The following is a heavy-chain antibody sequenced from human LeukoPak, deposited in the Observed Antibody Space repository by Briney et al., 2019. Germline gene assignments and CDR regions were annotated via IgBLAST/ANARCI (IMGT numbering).Heavy chain of an antibody. V-gene: IGHV1-58*01. Sequence: SVKVSCKASGFTFTSSAVQWARQARGQRLEWIGWIVVGSGNTNYAQKFQERVTITRDTSISTAYMELSRLRSDDTAVYYCARDRGTVTTIRPFDYWGQGTLVTVSS. CDR2: IVVGSGNT. CDR3: ARDRGTVTTIRPFDY. D-gene: IGHD4-17*01. J-gene: IGHJ4*02. CDR1: GFTFTSSA.